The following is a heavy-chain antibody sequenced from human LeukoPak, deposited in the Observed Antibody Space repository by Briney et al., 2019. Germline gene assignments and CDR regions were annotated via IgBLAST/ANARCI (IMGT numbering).Heavy chain of an antibody. J-gene: IGHJ4*02. D-gene: IGHD6-19*01. CDR2: INPNSGGT. Sequence: ASVKVSCKASGYTFTGYYMHWVRQAPGQGLEWMGWINPNSGGTNYAQKFQGRVTMTRDTSISTDYMELSRLRSDDTAVYYCARDPSEYSSGWSPRDYWGQGTLVTVSS. V-gene: IGHV1-2*02. CDR1: GYTFTGYY. CDR3: ARDPSEYSSGWSPRDY.